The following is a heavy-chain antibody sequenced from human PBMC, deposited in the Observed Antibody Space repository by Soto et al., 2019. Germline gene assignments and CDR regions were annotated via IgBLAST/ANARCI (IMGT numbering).Heavy chain of an antibody. CDR2: ISSSGSTI. D-gene: IGHD1-26*01. CDR1: GFTFSTYG. Sequence: EVQLVESGGGLVQPGGSLRLSCAASGFTFSTYGMNWVRQAPGKGLEWVSYISSSGSTIYYADSVKGRFTISRDNAKNSLYLQMNSLRDEDTAIYYCIGDGGASDWFDPWGQGTLVTVSS. CDR3: IGDGGASDWFDP. V-gene: IGHV3-48*02. J-gene: IGHJ5*02.